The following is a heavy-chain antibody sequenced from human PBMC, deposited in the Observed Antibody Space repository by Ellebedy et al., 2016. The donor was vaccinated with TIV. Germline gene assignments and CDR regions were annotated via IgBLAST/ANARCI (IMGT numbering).Heavy chain of an antibody. J-gene: IGHJ5*02. V-gene: IGHV3-7*01. D-gene: IGHD4-17*01. Sequence: GECLKISCAASGFNFRSYWMTWVRQAPGKGLEWVAKIRQEGDEIYYVESVKGRFTISRDNAKNSLFLQMNSLRVEDTAVYYCARRASYGDYAVQVNPWFDPWGQGTLVTVSS. CDR2: IRQEGDEI. CDR1: GFNFRSYW. CDR3: ARRASYGDYAVQVNPWFDP.